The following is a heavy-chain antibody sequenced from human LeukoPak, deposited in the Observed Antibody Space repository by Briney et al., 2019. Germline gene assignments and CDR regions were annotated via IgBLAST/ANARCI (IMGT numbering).Heavy chain of an antibody. V-gene: IGHV1-2*02. CDR2: INPNSGGT. Sequence: ASVKVSCKASGYTFTGYYMHWVRQAPGQGLEWMGWINPNSGGTNYAQKFQGRVTMTRDTSISTAYMELSRLRSDDTAVYYCARDRELEYCSGGSCYLFDYWGQGTLVTVSS. J-gene: IGHJ4*02. CDR3: ARDRELEYCSGGSCYLFDY. D-gene: IGHD2-15*01. CDR1: GYTFTGYY.